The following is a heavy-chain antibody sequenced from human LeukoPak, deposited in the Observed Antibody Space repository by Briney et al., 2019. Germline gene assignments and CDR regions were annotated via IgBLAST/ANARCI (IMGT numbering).Heavy chain of an antibody. Sequence: ASVKVSCKASGGTFSSYAISWVRQAPGQGLEWMGGIIPIFGTANYAQKFQGRVTITTDESTSTAYMELSSLRSEDTAVCYCAREFPLTTVTTSAFDIWGQGTMVTVSS. CDR2: IIPIFGTA. J-gene: IGHJ3*02. V-gene: IGHV1-69*05. CDR3: AREFPLTTVTTSAFDI. CDR1: GGTFSSYA. D-gene: IGHD4-17*01.